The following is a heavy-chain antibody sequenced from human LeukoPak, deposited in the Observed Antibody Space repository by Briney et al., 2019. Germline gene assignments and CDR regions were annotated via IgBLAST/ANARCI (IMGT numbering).Heavy chain of an antibody. V-gene: IGHV3-23*01. Sequence: GGSLRLSCAASGFTFSSYEMNWVRQAPGKGLEWVSAISGSGGSTYYADSVKGRFTISRDNSKNTLYLQMNSLRAEDTAVYYCAKGDTTWELPHDCWGQGTLVTVSS. J-gene: IGHJ4*02. CDR2: ISGSGGST. CDR1: GFTFSSYE. D-gene: IGHD1-26*01. CDR3: AKGDTTWELPHDC.